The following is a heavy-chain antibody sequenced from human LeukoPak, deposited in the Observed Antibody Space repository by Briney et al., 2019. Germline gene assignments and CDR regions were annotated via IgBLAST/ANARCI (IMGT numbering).Heavy chain of an antibody. CDR2: INHSGST. D-gene: IGHD2-2*01. J-gene: IGHJ3*02. CDR1: GGSFSGYY. Sequence: PSETLSLTCAVYGGSFSGYYWSWIRQPPGKGLEWIGEINHSGSTNYNPSLKSRVTISVDTSKNQFSLKLSSVTAADTAVYYCARYCSSTSCYAGGDAFDIWGQGTMVTVSS. V-gene: IGHV4-34*01. CDR3: ARYCSSTSCYAGGDAFDI.